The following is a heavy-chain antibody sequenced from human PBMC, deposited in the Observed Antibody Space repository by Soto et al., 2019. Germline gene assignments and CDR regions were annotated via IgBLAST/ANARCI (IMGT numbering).Heavy chain of an antibody. J-gene: IGHJ6*01. Sequence: QVPLVQSGADVREPGSSVKVTCKASGVTFSNDAISWVRQAPGQGLEWMGLSIPRFRAANYAQKFQGRVTIEADESTGTADVELRGLTSEDTAVYYCARDRWTVSMGYGVYLGMAVWGQGTTVIVSS. CDR2: SIPRFRAA. CDR3: ARDRWTVSMGYGVYLGMAV. CDR1: GVTFSNDA. V-gene: IGHV1-69*01. D-gene: IGHD4-17*01.